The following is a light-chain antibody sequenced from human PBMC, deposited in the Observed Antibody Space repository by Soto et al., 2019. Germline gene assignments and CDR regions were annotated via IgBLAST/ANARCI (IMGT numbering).Light chain of an antibody. CDR2: GNS. V-gene: IGLV1-40*01. CDR1: SSNIGAGYD. CDR3: QSSDSSLNV. Sequence: QSFLTQPPSVSGAPGQSVTISCTGSSSNIGAGYDVHWYQQLPGTAPKLLIYGNSNRPSGVPDRVSGSKSGTSASLAITGLQAEDEADYYCQSSDSSLNVFGTGTKVTVL. J-gene: IGLJ1*01.